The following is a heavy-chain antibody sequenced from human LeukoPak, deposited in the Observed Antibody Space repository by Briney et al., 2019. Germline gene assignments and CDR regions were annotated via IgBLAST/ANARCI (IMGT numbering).Heavy chain of an antibody. V-gene: IGHV1-2*02. CDR1: GYTFTGYY. CDR3: ARANGYNSPFDY. D-gene: IGHD5-24*01. J-gene: IGHJ4*02. CDR2: INPNSGGT. Sequence: GASVKVSCKASGYTFTGYYMHWVRHAPGQGFEWMGWINPNSGGTNYAQKFQGRVTMTRDTSISTAYMELSRLRSDDTAVYYCARANGYNSPFDYWGQGTLVTVSS.